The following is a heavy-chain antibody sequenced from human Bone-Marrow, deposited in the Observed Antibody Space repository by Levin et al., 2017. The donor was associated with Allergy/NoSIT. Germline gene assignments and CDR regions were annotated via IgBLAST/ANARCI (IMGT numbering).Heavy chain of an antibody. Sequence: PGGSLRLSCAASGFTFSSYAMSWVRQGPGKGLEWVSAISGSGGSTYYADSVKGRFTVSRDNSKNTLYLQMHSLRAEDTAVYYCAKDLGSGPPYYFDYWGQGTLVTVSS. CDR3: AKDLGSGPPYYFDY. CDR1: GFTFSSYA. D-gene: IGHD2-15*01. V-gene: IGHV3-23*01. CDR2: ISGSGGST. J-gene: IGHJ4*02.